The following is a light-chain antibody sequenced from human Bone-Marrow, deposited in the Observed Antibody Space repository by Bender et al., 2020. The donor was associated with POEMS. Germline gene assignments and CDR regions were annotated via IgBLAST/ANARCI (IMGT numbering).Light chain of an antibody. V-gene: IGLV1-44*01. CDR1: SSKFGSYP. CDR3: ATWDDSLNGWV. CDR2: NNS. Sequence: QSVLTQPPSASGTPGQRVTISCSGSSSKFGSYPVNWYQQLPGAAPKLVIFNNSQRPSGVPDRFSGSNSGTSASQAISGLLSDDEGDFYCATWDDSLNGWVFGGGTKLTVL. J-gene: IGLJ3*02.